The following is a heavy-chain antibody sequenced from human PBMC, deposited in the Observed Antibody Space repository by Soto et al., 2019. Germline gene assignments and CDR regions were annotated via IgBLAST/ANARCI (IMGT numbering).Heavy chain of an antibody. J-gene: IGHJ4*02. CDR1: GFTCSSYW. CDR2: INSDGSST. CDR3: ARTSLVVAAATREDY. V-gene: IGHV3-74*01. Sequence: EVQLVESGGALVQPGGSLRLSCAASGFTCSSYWMHWVRQAPGKGLVWVSRINSDGSSTSYADSVKGRFTISRDNAKNTLYLQMNSLRAEDTVVYYCARTSLVVAAATREDYWGQGTLVTVSS. D-gene: IGHD2-15*01.